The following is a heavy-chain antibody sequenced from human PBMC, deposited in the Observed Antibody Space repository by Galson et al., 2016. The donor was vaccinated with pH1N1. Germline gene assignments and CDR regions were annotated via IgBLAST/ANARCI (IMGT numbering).Heavy chain of an antibody. V-gene: IGHV4-4*07. Sequence: ETLSLTCSVSGGSISGYYWSWVRQPAGKGLEWIGRLYKTGSTKYNPSLKSRVNMSGDTSKNQISLKLTSVTAADTAVYYCVSEYIVVGVGWTHGLDVWGQGTTVTVSS. D-gene: IGHD2-2*01. CDR3: VSEYIVVGVGWTHGLDV. CDR1: GGSISGYY. J-gene: IGHJ6*02. CDR2: LYKTGST.